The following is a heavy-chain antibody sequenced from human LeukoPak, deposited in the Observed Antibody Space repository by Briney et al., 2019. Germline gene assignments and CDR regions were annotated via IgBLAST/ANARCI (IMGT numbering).Heavy chain of an antibody. D-gene: IGHD3-10*01. CDR3: AKSLRSSFFDY. CDR1: GFTFDDYA. J-gene: IGHJ4*02. CDR2: ISWNSDSI. V-gene: IGHV3-9*01. Sequence: PGGSLRLSCAASGFTFDDYAMHWVRQAPGKGLEWVSGISWNSDSIDYADSVKGRFTISRDNAKNSLYLQMSSLRAEGTALYYCAKSLRSSFFDYWGQGTLVTVSS.